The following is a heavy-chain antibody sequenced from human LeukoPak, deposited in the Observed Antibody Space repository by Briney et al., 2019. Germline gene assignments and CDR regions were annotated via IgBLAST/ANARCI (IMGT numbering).Heavy chain of an antibody. Sequence: ASVKVSCKASGYTFTSYDINWVRQATGQGLEWMGWMNPNSGNTGYAQKFQGRVTITRNTSISKAYMELSSLRSEDTAVYYCAREGRSHPYYYYMDVWGKGTTVTDSS. CDR1: GYTFTSYD. CDR3: AREGRSHPYYYYMDV. CDR2: MNPNSGNT. V-gene: IGHV1-8*03. J-gene: IGHJ6*03. D-gene: IGHD3-3*01.